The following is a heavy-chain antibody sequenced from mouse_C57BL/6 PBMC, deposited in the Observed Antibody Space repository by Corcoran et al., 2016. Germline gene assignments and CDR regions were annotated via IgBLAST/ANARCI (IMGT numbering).Heavy chain of an antibody. Sequence: DVQLQESGPGLVKPSQSLSLTCSVTGYSITSGYYWNWIRQFPGNKLEWMGYISYDGSNNYNPSLKNRISITRDTSKNQFFLKLNSVTTEDTATYYCARDGYYSYYYAMDYWGQGTSVTVSS. J-gene: IGHJ4*01. CDR2: ISYDGSN. D-gene: IGHD2-3*01. V-gene: IGHV3-6*01. CDR3: ARDGYYSYYYAMDY. CDR1: GYSITSGYY.